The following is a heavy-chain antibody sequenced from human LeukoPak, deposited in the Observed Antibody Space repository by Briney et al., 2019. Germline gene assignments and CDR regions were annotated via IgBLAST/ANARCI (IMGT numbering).Heavy chain of an antibody. V-gene: IGHV4-4*07. CDR3: ARGGGYSGYAFDY. CDR2: IYTSGST. Sequence: SETLSLTCTVSGGSISSYYWSWIRQPAGKGLELIGRIYTSGSTNYNPSPKSRVAISVDTTKNQFSLKLTSVTAADTAVYYCARGGGYSGYAFDYWGQGTLVTVSS. J-gene: IGHJ4*02. CDR1: GGSISSYY. D-gene: IGHD5-12*01.